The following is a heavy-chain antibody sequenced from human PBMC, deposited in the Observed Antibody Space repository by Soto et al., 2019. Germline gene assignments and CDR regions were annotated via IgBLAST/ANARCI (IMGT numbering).Heavy chain of an antibody. CDR3: ARDLAMVRGHDAFDI. D-gene: IGHD3-10*01. J-gene: IGHJ3*02. CDR1: GGSISSGDYY. V-gene: IGHV4-30-4*01. CDR2: IYYSGST. Sequence: SETLSLTCTVSGGSISSGDYYWSWIRQPPGKGLEWIGYIYYSGSTYYNPSLKSRVTISVDTPKNQFSLKLSSVTAADTAVYYCARDLAMVRGHDAFDIWGQGTMVTVSS.